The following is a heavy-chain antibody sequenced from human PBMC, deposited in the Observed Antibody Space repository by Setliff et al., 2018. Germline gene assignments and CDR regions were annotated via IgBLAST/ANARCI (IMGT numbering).Heavy chain of an antibody. CDR1: GGSFSTYY. V-gene: IGHV4-34*01. D-gene: IGHD3-10*01. CDR2: INHSGST. CDR3: ARGGGYGSGGSFHNAPFDY. J-gene: IGHJ4*02. Sequence: ETLSLTCAVYGGSFSTYYWIWIRQPPGKGLEWIGEINHSGSTNYNPSLKSRVTISVDTSKNQFSLKLSSVTAADTALYYCARGGGYGSGGSFHNAPFDYWGQGMLVTVSS.